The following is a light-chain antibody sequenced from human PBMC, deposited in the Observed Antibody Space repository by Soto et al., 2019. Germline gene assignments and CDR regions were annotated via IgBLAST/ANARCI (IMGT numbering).Light chain of an antibody. CDR2: EVS. V-gene: IGLV2-23*02. Sequence: QSALTQPASVSGSPGQSITISCTGTSSDVGGYNYVSWYQQHPGKAPKLMIHEVSKRPSGVSNRFSGSKSGNTASLTISGLQAEDEADYYCCSYAGSSTWVFGGGTKVTVL. CDR3: CSYAGSSTWV. CDR1: SSDVGGYNY. J-gene: IGLJ3*02.